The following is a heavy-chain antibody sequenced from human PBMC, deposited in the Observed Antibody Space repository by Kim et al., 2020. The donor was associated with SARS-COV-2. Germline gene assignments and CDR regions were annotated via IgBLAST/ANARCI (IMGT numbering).Heavy chain of an antibody. CDR1: GYTFTSYG. V-gene: IGHV1-18*01. CDR3: ARGGVAAGLDYYYYGMDV. J-gene: IGHJ6*02. D-gene: IGHD6-13*01. CDR2: ISAYNGNT. Sequence: ASVKVSCKASGYTFTSYGISWVRQAPGQGLEWMGWISAYNGNTNYAQKLQGRVTMTTDTSTSTAYMELRSLRSDDTAVYYCARGGVAAGLDYYYYGMDVWGQGTTVTVSS.